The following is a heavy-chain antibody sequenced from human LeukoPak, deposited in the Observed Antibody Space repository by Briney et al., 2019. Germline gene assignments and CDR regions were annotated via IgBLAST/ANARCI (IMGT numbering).Heavy chain of an antibody. CDR2: IWYDGNNK. Sequence: PGGSLRLSCAASGFTLSSYGMHWVRQAPGKGLEWVAIIWYDGNNKYYVDSVKGRFTISRDNSKNTLYLQMNSLRAEDTAIYYCARDPPHDPPYYYGMDVWGQGTTVTVSS. J-gene: IGHJ6*02. V-gene: IGHV3-33*01. CDR1: GFTLSSYG. D-gene: IGHD3-16*01. CDR3: ARDPPHDPPYYYGMDV.